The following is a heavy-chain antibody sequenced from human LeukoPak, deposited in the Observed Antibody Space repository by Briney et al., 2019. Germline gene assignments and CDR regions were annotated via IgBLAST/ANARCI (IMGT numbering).Heavy chain of an antibody. CDR3: AKDLWSTTTHDGY. Sequence: GGSLRLSCAASGFTFSSYAMSWVRQAPGKGLEWVSAISVSGGSTYYADSVKGRVTISRDNSKHTRYLQRNSLRAEDTAVYYCAKDLWSTTTHDGYWGQGTLVTVSS. CDR2: ISVSGGST. J-gene: IGHJ4*02. V-gene: IGHV3-23*01. CDR1: GFTFSSYA. D-gene: IGHD1-14*01.